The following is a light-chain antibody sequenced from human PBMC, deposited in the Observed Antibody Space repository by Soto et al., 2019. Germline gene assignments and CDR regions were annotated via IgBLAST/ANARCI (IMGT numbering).Light chain of an antibody. Sequence: SYDPTQSPSVSVAPGQTARITCGGNTIGSKSVHWYQQRPGQAPVLGVYDDTDRPSGIPERFSGSNSGNTATLTIIRVEAGDEADYYCQVWDTSSDHYVFGTGTKVTVI. CDR2: DDT. J-gene: IGLJ1*01. CDR1: TIGSKS. CDR3: QVWDTSSDHYV. V-gene: IGLV3-21*02.